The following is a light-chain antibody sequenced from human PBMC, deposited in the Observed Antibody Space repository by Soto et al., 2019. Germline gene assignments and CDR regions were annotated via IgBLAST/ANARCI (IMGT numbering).Light chain of an antibody. CDR2: GAS. Sequence: EIVLTQSPGTLSLSPGERATLSCRASQSVSSSYLAWYQQKPGQAPRLLIYGASTRVTGIQARFSGSGSGTEFTLTIRSLQSEDFAVYHCKQYYNWWTCGQGTKVDIK. J-gene: IGKJ1*01. CDR3: KQYYNWWT. CDR1: QSVSSSY. V-gene: IGKV3-15*01.